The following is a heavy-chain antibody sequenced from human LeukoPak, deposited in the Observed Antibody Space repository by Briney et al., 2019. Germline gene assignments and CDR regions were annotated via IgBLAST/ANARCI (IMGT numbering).Heavy chain of an antibody. V-gene: IGHV3-23*01. CDR3: AKGIGGGYSSGSAFDY. CDR1: GFTFSSYA. CDR2: ISARGGST. Sequence: GGSLRLSCAASGFTFSSYALNWVRQAPGMGLEWVSSISARGGSTYYADSVKGRFTISRDTSKNTLYLQMNSVRLEDTAVYYCAKGIGGGYSSGSAFDYWGHGTLVTVSS. D-gene: IGHD6-19*01. J-gene: IGHJ4*01.